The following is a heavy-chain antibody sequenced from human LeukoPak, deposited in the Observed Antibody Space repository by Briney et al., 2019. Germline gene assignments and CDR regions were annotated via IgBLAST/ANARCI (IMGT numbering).Heavy chain of an antibody. CDR1: DYSINSGHH. CDR2: IDHSGNT. D-gene: IGHD6-19*01. Sequence: SETLSLTCGVSDYSINSGHHWAWIRQPPGNGLEWIGSIDHSGNTYYNASLRSRVAISVDTSKNQLSLKLSSVTAADTAVYYCARDLSEGSSGWYPIFDYRGQGTLVTVSS. CDR3: ARDLSEGSSGWYPIFDY. V-gene: IGHV4-38-2*02. J-gene: IGHJ4*02.